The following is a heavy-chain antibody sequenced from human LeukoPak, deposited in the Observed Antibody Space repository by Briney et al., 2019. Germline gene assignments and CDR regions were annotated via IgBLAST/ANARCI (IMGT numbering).Heavy chain of an antibody. CDR1: GFTFSNSA. Sequence: LPGGSLRLSCAASGFTFSNSAMSWVRQAPGKGLEWVSTLSGSGITTYYADSVKGRFTISRDNSKSTLYLQMNSLRAEDTAVYYCAKGIYSSGWSYFDYWGHGTLVTVSS. V-gene: IGHV3-23*01. CDR2: LSGSGITT. J-gene: IGHJ4*01. D-gene: IGHD6-19*01. CDR3: AKGIYSSGWSYFDY.